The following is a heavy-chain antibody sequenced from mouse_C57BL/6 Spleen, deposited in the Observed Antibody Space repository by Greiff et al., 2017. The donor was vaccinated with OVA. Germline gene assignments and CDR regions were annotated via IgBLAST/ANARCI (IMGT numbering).Heavy chain of an antibody. V-gene: IGHV14-2*01. D-gene: IGHD5-1*01. CDR1: GFNIKDYY. CDR2: IDPEDGET. CDR3: AREYGFDD. Sequence: EVQVVESGAELVKPGASVKLSCTASGFNIKDYYMHWVKQRTEQGLEWIGRIDPEDGETESAPKFQGKATITADTSSNTAYLQLSSLTSEDTAVYYCAREYGFDDWGQGTTLTVAS. J-gene: IGHJ2*01.